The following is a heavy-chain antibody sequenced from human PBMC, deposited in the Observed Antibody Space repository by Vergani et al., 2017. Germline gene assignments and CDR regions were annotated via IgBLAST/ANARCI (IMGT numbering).Heavy chain of an antibody. CDR3: AREMLVVLRWFGDCSFDI. J-gene: IGHJ3*02. V-gene: IGHV3-7*01. D-gene: IGHD3-10*01. CDR2: IKQDGSEK. Sequence: EVQLVESGGGLVQTGGSLRLSCAASGFTFSSYWMSWVRQAPGKGLEWVANIKQDGSEKYYVDSVKGRFTISRDNAKNSLYLQMDSLRAEDTAVYYCAREMLVVLRWFGDCSFDIWGQGTMVTVSS. CDR1: GFTFSSYW.